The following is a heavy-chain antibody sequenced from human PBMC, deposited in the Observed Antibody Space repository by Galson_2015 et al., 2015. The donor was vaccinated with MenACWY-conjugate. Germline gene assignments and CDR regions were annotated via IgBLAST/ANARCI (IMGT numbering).Heavy chain of an antibody. V-gene: IGHV3-30*18. CDR1: GFTFSSYG. CDR3: AKTLYSSSWLRGAFDI. D-gene: IGHD6-13*01. J-gene: IGHJ3*02. Sequence: SLRLSCAASGFTFSSYGMHWVRQAPGKGLEWVAVISYDGSNKYYADSVKGRFTISRDNSKNTLYLQVNSLRAEDTAVYYCAKTLYSSSWLRGAFDIWGQGTMVTVSS. CDR2: ISYDGSNK.